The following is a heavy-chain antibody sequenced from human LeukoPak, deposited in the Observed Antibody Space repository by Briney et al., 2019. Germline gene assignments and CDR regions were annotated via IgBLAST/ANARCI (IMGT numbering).Heavy chain of an antibody. CDR3: ARDQSPNALDI. CDR1: DFMFNTYG. Sequence: PGGSLRLSCAASDFMFNTYGMHWVRQAPGKGLEWVAVIWYDPSNRYYADAVKGRFTISRDDSKNTLYLQMNSLRVEDSAVYYCARDQSPNALDIWGQGTLVIVSS. V-gene: IGHV3-33*01. CDR2: IWYDPSNR. J-gene: IGHJ3*02.